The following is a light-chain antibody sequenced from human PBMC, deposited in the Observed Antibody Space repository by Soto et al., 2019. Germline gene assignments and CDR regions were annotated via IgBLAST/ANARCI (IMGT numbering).Light chain of an antibody. Sequence: QSALTQPPSASGSPGQSVTISCTGTTSDVGGSNSVSWYQQHPGKAPKLMIYDVNKRPSGVPYRFSGSKSGNTASLTVSGPQAEDEAYYFCSTYAPSDVVFGGGTKLTVL. J-gene: IGLJ2*01. CDR2: DVN. V-gene: IGLV2-8*01. CDR1: TSDVGGSNS. CDR3: STYAPSDVV.